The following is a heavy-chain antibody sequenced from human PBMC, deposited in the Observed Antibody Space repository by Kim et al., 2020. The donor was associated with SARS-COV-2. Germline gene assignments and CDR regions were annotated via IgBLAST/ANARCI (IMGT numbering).Heavy chain of an antibody. CDR3: ARICGGDCSIPD. Sequence: GGSLRLSCVGSGFAFGNYYIHWVRQAPGKGLEWLSRINPDGSIVDSADSMKARFTISRDNTKNTLFLQMNDLRPEDTALYYSARICGGDCSIPDWGQGTLVTVSS. V-gene: IGHV3-74*01. J-gene: IGHJ4*02. CDR2: INPDGSIV. D-gene: IGHD2-21*02. CDR1: GFAFGNYY.